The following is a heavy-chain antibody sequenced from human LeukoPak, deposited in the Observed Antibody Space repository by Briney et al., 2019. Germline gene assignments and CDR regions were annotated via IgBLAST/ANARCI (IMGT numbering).Heavy chain of an antibody. V-gene: IGHV4-28*01. Sequence: SETLSLTCAVSGYSISSSNWWGWIRQPPGKGLEWIGYIYYSGSTYYNPSLKSRVTMSVDTSKNQFSLKLSSVTAVDTAVYYCARRARGNGMDVWGQGTTVTVSS. J-gene: IGHJ6*02. D-gene: IGHD1-26*01. CDR1: GYSISSSNW. CDR2: IYYSGST. CDR3: ARRARGNGMDV.